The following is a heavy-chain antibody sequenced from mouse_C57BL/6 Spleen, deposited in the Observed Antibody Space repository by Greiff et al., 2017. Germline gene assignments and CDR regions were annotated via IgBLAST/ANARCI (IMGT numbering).Heavy chain of an antibody. J-gene: IGHJ4*01. CDR3: ARYEYDVGYAMDY. D-gene: IGHD2-4*01. Sequence: EVQGVESGGGLVKPGGSLKLSCAASGFTFSSYAMSWVRQTPEKRLEWVATISDGGSYTYYPDNVKGRVTISRDNAKNNLYLQMSHLKSEDTAMYYCARYEYDVGYAMDYWGQGTSVTVSA. CDR1: GFTFSSYA. V-gene: IGHV5-4*01. CDR2: ISDGGSYT.